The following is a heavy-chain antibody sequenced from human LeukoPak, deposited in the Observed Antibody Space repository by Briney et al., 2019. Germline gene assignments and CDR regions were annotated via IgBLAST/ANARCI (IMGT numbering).Heavy chain of an antibody. J-gene: IGHJ4*02. CDR3: ARGPSVAAHLDY. CDR2: IYHHGAT. D-gene: IGHD5-12*01. Sequence: SETLSLTCAVSGGSISSNNWWTWVRQPPGKGLEWIGEIYHHGATNYNPSLKSRVTLSVDKSKNQFSLQPNSLTAADTAVYYCARGPSVAAHLDYWGQGTLVTVSS. CDR1: GGSISSNNW. V-gene: IGHV4-4*02.